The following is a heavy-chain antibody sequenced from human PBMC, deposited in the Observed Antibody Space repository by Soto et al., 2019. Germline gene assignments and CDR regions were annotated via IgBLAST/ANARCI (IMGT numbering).Heavy chain of an antibody. CDR2: IYYSGST. V-gene: IGHV4-39*01. J-gene: IGHJ2*01. CDR1: GGSISSSSYY. D-gene: IGHD3-16*01. Sequence: QLQLQESGPGLVKPSETLSLTCTVSGGSISSSSYYWGWIRQPPGKGLEWIGSIYYSGSTYYNPSLKSRVTTSIATSKNQFSLKLRSVTAADTAVYYCARRLAQMDRLVWYLDLWGRGTLVTVSS. CDR3: ARRLAQMDRLVWYLDL.